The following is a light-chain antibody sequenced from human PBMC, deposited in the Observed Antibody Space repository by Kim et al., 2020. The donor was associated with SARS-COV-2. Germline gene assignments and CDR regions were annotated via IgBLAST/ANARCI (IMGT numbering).Light chain of an antibody. Sequence: ASVGDRVTITCRTSQNINSHLNWYHQTPGRAPKLLIYAASTLQGEVPSRFSGGGSETDFTLTISSLQPEDFATYFCQQTYIYPFTFGPGTKVDIK. J-gene: IGKJ3*01. CDR1: QNINSH. CDR3: QQTYIYPFT. CDR2: AAS. V-gene: IGKV1-39*01.